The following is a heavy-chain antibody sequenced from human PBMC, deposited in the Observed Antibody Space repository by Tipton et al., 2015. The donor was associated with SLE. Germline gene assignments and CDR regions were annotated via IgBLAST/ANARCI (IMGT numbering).Heavy chain of an antibody. J-gene: IGHJ2*01. CDR1: GGSISSHY. Sequence: TLSLTCTVSGGSISSHYWSWIRQPPGKGLEWIGYIYYSGGTNYNPSLKSRVTISVDTSKNQFSLKLSSVTAADTAVYYCARDRRIAVATYWYFDLWGRGTLVTVSS. CDR2: IYYSGGT. D-gene: IGHD6-19*01. CDR3: ARDRRIAVATYWYFDL. V-gene: IGHV4-59*11.